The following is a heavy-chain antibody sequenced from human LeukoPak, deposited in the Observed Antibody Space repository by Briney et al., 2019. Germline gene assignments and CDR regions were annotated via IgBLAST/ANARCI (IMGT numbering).Heavy chain of an antibody. CDR2: ISYDGSNK. CDR1: GFTFSSYA. V-gene: IGHV3-30*04. D-gene: IGHD1-26*01. Sequence: GRSLRLSCAASGFTFSSYAMHWVRQAPGKGLEWVAVISYDGSNKYYADSVKGRFTISRGNSKNTLYLQMNSLRAEDTAVYYCARESGSYLFVFDYWGQGTLVTVSS. CDR3: ARESGSYLFVFDY. J-gene: IGHJ4*02.